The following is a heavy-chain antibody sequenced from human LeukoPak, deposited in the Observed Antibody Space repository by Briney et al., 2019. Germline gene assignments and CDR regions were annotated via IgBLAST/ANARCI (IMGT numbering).Heavy chain of an antibody. V-gene: IGHV1-46*01. J-gene: IGHJ4*02. CDR1: GYTFTSYY. CDR2: ITPSGGST. D-gene: IGHD6-6*01. Sequence: ASVKVSCKASGYTFTSYYIHWVRQAPGQGLEWMGIITPSGGSTSYARKFQGRVTMTRDTSTSTVYMELSSLRSEDTAVYYCAREGGIAARPMDYWGQGTLVTVSS. CDR3: AREGGIAARPMDY.